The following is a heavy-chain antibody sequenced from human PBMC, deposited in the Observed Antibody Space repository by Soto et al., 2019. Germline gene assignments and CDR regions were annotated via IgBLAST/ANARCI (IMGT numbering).Heavy chain of an antibody. V-gene: IGHV4-59*11. CDR3: AREKGEWFGDLLPHGWRDP. J-gene: IGHJ5*02. Sequence: SETLSLTCTVSGGSISDHYWSWVRQPPGKGLEWIGYIFYTGYTTYNPSLKSRATISLDTSRNQFSLRLSSVTAADTAVYYCAREKGEWFGDLLPHGWRDPWRQGNRLTV. CDR2: IFYTGYT. D-gene: IGHD3-10*01. CDR1: GGSISDHY.